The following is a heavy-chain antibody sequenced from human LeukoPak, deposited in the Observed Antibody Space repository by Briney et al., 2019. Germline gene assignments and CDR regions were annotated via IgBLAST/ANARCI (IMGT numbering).Heavy chain of an antibody. D-gene: IGHD2-21*02. Sequence: ETLSLTCAVSGGSINGYFWSWIRQPPGKGLEWVSAISGGGDITYYADSVRGRLTISRDNSKDTLFLQMHSLRPGDTAVYYCVREDTPATANYWGQGTLVTISS. CDR3: VREDTPATANY. CDR1: GGSINGYF. V-gene: IGHV3-23*01. CDR2: ISGGGDIT. J-gene: IGHJ4*02.